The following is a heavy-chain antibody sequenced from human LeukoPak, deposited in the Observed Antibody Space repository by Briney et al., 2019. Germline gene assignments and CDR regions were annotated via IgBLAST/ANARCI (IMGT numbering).Heavy chain of an antibody. CDR1: GYTFTSYS. CDR2: ISVYNGNT. D-gene: IGHD3-10*01. CDR3: ARSHRYYGSGSYSTIDS. Sequence: ASVKVSFKASGYTFTSYSISWVRQAPGQGQGWVGFISVYNGNTNYAHTFQDRLVITTDTSTSTAYMELRSLRSDDTAIYYCARSHRYYGSGSYSTIDSWGQGTLVTVSS. V-gene: IGHV1-18*04. J-gene: IGHJ4*02.